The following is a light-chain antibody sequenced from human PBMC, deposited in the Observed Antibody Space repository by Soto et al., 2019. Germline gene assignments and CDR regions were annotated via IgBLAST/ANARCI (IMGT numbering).Light chain of an antibody. Sequence: QAVVTQPPSVSGAPGQRVTISCTGSSSNIGAGYDVHWYQQLPGTAPKLLIYGNNQRPSGVPDRFSGSRSDTSASLAISGLQSEDEADYYCAAWDDSLNAYVFGTGTKLTVL. J-gene: IGLJ1*01. CDR3: AAWDDSLNAYV. V-gene: IGLV1-40*01. CDR2: GNN. CDR1: SSNIGAGYD.